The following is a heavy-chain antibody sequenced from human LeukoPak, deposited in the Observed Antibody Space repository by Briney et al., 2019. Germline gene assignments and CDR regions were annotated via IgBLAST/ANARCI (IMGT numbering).Heavy chain of an antibody. V-gene: IGHV3-30*04. J-gene: IGHJ4*02. CDR1: GFTFSSYA. Sequence: GSLRLSCAASGFTFSSYAMHWVRQAPGKGLEWVAVISYDGSNKYYADSVKGRFTISRDNSKNTLYLQMNSLRAEDTAVYYCARDLVARGGIFDYWGQGTLVTVSS. CDR2: ISYDGSNK. D-gene: IGHD2-15*01. CDR3: ARDLVARGGIFDY.